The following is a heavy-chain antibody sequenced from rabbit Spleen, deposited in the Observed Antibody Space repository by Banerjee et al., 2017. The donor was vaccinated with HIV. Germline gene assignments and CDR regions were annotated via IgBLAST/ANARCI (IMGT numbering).Heavy chain of an antibody. CDR2: IYTGDAST. J-gene: IGHJ6*01. Sequence: QSLEESGGDLVKPGGSLALTCTASGFSLTNNYVMCWVRQAPGKGLELIACIYTGDASTYYASWAKGRFTLSKTSSTTVTLQMTSLTAADTATYFCARDTGTSFSTYGMDLWGQGTLVTVS. CDR3: ARDTGTSFSTYGMDL. V-gene: IGHV1S40*01. D-gene: IGHD7-1*01. CDR1: GFSLTNNYV.